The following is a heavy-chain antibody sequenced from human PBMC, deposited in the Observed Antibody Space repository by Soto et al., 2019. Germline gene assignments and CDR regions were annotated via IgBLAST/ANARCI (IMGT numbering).Heavy chain of an antibody. CDR2: ISYDGSNK. Sequence: GGSLRLSCASSGFTFSSYGMHWVRQAPGKGLEWVAVISYDGSNKYYADSVKGRFTISRDNSKNTLYLQMNSPRAEDTAVYYCEKDSRTSAYYYGMDVWGQGTKVTVYS. V-gene: IGHV3-30*18. D-gene: IGHD3-16*01. CDR1: GFTFSSYG. J-gene: IGHJ6*02. CDR3: EKDSRTSAYYYGMDV.